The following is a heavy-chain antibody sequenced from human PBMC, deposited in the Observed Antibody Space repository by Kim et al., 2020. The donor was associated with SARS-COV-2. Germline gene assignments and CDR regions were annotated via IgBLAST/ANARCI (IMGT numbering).Heavy chain of an antibody. CDR1: GFTFSSYA. D-gene: IGHD3-22*01. J-gene: IGHJ3*02. CDR2: ISYDGSNK. CDR3: ARDRPYYYDSSGYRGACDI. V-gene: IGHV3-30*04. Sequence: GGSLRLSCAASGFTFSSYAMHWVRQAPGKGLEWVAVISYDGSNKYYADSVKGRFTISRDNSKNTLYLQMNSLRAEDTAVYYCARDRPYYYDSSGYRGACDIWGPGTMGTVSS.